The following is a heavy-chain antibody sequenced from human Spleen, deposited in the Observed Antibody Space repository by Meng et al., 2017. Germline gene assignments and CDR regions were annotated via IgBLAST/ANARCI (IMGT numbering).Heavy chain of an antibody. CDR1: GDSVSSNSAA. J-gene: IGHJ4*02. CDR3: ARENVKGGSFYDY. D-gene: IGHD5-12*01. CDR2: TYYMSKGYN. Sequence: VQLQQSGPGLVKPSQTLSLTCAIPGDSVSSNSAAWNWIRQSPSRGLEWLGRTYYMSKGYNYYAVSVKSRVTINPDTSKSQFSLQLNSVTPEDTAVYYCARENVKGGSFYDYWGQGTLVTVSS. V-gene: IGHV6-1*01.